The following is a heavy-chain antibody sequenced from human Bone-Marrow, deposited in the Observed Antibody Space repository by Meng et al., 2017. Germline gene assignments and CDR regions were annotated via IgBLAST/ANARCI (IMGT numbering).Heavy chain of an antibody. Sequence: LQIQESSARPVKPSAPLSLPCSVSCDSISSNIHYWGWYRHAPEKELEWSISLNYSRRSADYNPTRKSLVTISVNTSKNHFSLRMSSVNAAESAFDYCVVHRLGTMFDHWGQGTLVTVSS. CDR1: CDSISSNIHY. CDR2: LNYSRRSA. CDR3: VVHRLGTMFDH. D-gene: IGHD1-7*01. V-gene: IGHV4-39*01. J-gene: IGHJ4*02.